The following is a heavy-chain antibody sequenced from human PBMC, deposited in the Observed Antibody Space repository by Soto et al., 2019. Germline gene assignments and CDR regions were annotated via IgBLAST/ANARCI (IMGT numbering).Heavy chain of an antibody. CDR1: GFSLRTSGMC. CDR2: IDWDDDT. D-gene: IGHD1-26*01. CDR3: ARIRGSGSATAGYGAFEI. Sequence: GSGPTLVNPTQTLTLTCTFSGFSLRTSGMCVSWIRQPPGKALEWLARIDWDDDTYYRTSLKTRLTISKDTSKNQVVLTMTNMDPVDTATYYCARIRGSGSATAGYGAFEIRGQGTMVTVSS. V-gene: IGHV2-70*11. J-gene: IGHJ3*02.